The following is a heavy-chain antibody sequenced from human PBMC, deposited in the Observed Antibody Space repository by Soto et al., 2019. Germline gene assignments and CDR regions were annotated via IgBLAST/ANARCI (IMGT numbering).Heavy chain of an antibody. D-gene: IGHD3-22*01. CDR2: INPNSGGT. V-gene: IGHV1-2*02. J-gene: IGHJ6*02. CDR1: GYAFTVYY. Sequence: ASVKGACKTSGYAFTVYYMHWVRQAPGQGLEWMGWINPNSGGTNYAQKFQGRVTMTRDTSISTAYMELSRLRSDDTAVYYCARVAPYYYDSSAQYYYYVTEVRGQGTTVPVS. CDR3: ARVAPYYYDSSAQYYYYVTEV.